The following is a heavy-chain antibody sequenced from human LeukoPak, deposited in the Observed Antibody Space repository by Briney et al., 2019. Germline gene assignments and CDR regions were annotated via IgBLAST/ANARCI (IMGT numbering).Heavy chain of an antibody. CDR1: EGTFSSYA. Sequence: SVKVSCKASEGTFSSYAISWARQAPGQVLEWMGRIIPILGIAYYAQRFQGRVTITADKSTNTAYMELSSLRSEDTAIYYCARDRADGYHLESFDYWGQGTLVTVSS. V-gene: IGHV1-69*04. D-gene: IGHD5-24*01. J-gene: IGHJ4*02. CDR3: ARDRADGYHLESFDY. CDR2: IIPILGIA.